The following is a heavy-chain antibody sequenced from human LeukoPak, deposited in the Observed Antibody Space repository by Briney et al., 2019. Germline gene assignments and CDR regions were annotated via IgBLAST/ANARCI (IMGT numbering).Heavy chain of an antibody. J-gene: IGHJ4*02. CDR1: GYTFTSYG. Sequence: ASVKVSCKASGYTFTSYGITWVQQAPGQGLEWMGWVSPYNDNTNYAQNLQDRVTMTTDTSATTAYMELRSLRSDDTAVYYCARGSYEDYWGQGTLVTVSA. CDR3: ARGSYEDY. V-gene: IGHV1-18*01. D-gene: IGHD3-16*01. CDR2: VSPYNDNT.